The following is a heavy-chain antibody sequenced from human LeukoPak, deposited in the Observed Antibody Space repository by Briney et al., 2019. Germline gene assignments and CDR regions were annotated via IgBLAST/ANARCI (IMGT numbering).Heavy chain of an antibody. J-gene: IGHJ4*02. Sequence: HPGGSLRLSCAASGFTFSSYSMSWVRQAPGKGLEWVSSISSSGGNTYYADSVKGRFTISRDNSKNTLFLQMNGLRAEDTAVYYCAKDRPTWPIDYWGQGTLVTVS. CDR3: AKDRPTWPIDY. D-gene: IGHD5-12*01. CDR1: GFTFSSYS. CDR2: ISSSGGNT. V-gene: IGHV3-23*01.